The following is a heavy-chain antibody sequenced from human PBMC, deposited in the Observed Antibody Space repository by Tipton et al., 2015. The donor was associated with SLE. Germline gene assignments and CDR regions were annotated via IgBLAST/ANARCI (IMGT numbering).Heavy chain of an antibody. D-gene: IGHD4-23*01. Sequence: SLRLSCAASGFTFSSYGMHWVRQAPGKGLEWVAFIRYDGSNKYYADSVKGRFTISRDNSKNTLYLQMNSLRAEDTAVYYCARGYTNYGGNSGDYWGQGTLVTVSS. J-gene: IGHJ4*02. V-gene: IGHV3-30*02. CDR3: ARGYTNYGGNSGDY. CDR2: IRYDGSNK. CDR1: GFTFSSYG.